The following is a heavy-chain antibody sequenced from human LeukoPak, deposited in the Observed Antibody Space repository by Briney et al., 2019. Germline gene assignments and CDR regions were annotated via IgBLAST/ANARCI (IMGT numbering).Heavy chain of an antibody. Sequence: SETLSLTCAVYGESSFSSYYWSWIRQTPGGALEWIGEINHSGYTNYNPSLKSRVTLSIDTSKNQFSLRLNSVAAADTAVYYCSRQVVGNDYWGQGTLVTVSS. CDR2: INHSGYT. V-gene: IGHV4-34*01. D-gene: IGHD3-22*01. CDR3: SRQVVGNDY. CDR1: GESSFSSYY. J-gene: IGHJ4*02.